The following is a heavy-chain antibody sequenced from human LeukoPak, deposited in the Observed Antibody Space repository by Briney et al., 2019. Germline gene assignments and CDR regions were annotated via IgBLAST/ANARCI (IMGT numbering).Heavy chain of an antibody. J-gene: IGHJ5*02. Sequence: SDTLSLTCAVYGGSVSGYYWCWIRQPQGKGPEWIGEINHRGSTNYNPSLKSRVTISVDTSKNQFSLKLSSVTAADTAVYYCARGLAIDYDFWSGYSWNWFDPWGQGTLVTVSS. CDR1: GGSVSGYY. CDR2: INHRGST. CDR3: ARGLAIDYDFWSGYSWNWFDP. V-gene: IGHV4-34*01. D-gene: IGHD3-3*01.